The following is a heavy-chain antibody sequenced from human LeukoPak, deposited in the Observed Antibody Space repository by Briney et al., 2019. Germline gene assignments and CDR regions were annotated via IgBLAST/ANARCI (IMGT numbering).Heavy chain of an antibody. CDR1: GGSISSLY. CDR3: ARGPGTSSSYAFDI. D-gene: IGHD2-8*01. CDR2: VYATGST. V-gene: IGHV4-4*07. J-gene: IGHJ3*02. Sequence: SETLFLTCTVSGGSISSLYWSWIRQPAGKGLEWIGRVYATGSTNYNPSLKSRVTMSVDTSKNQFSLKLSSVTAADTAVYYCARGPGTSSSYAFDIWGQGTMVTVSS.